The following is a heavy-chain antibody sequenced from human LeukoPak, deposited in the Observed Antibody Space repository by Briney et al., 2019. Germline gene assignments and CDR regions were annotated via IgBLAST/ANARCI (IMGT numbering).Heavy chain of an antibody. CDR2: IYPGDSDT. CDR1: GYSFTSYW. CDR3: ARISGYCSGGSSHDAFDI. J-gene: IGHJ3*02. V-gene: IGHV5-51*01. D-gene: IGHD2-15*01. Sequence: GESLKISCKGSGYSFTSYWIGWVRQMPGKGLEWMGIIYPGDSDTRYSPSFQGQVTISADKSISTAYLQWSSLKASDTAMYYCARISGYCSGGSSHDAFDIWGQGTMVTVSS.